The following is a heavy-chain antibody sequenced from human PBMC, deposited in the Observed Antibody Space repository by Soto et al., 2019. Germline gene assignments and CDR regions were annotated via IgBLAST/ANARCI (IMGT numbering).Heavy chain of an antibody. Sequence: GESLKISCQSSGYTFSNFWIGWVRQLPGKGLEWMGRIDPSDSYTKYSPSFQGHVTMSADKSISTAYLQWSSLKASDTAMYYCARLRYDYGDYLWFDPWGQGTLVTVSS. CDR1: GYTFSNFW. V-gene: IGHV5-10-1*01. D-gene: IGHD4-17*01. J-gene: IGHJ5*02. CDR2: IDPSDSYT. CDR3: ARLRYDYGDYLWFDP.